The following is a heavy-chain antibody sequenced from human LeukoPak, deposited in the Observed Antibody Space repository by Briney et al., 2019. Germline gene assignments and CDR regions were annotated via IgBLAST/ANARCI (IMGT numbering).Heavy chain of an antibody. J-gene: IGHJ4*02. Sequence: SQTLSLTCAVSGASVTSSYWSWIRQPPGKGLEWIGSVHYNGDTSYNPSLESRVTTSVDTSKNHLSLRIRFVTAADTAFYYCARGAGGPDYWGQGILVTVSS. CDR1: GASVTSSY. V-gene: IGHV4-59*02. CDR2: VHYNGDT. CDR3: ARGAGGPDY. D-gene: IGHD3-16*01.